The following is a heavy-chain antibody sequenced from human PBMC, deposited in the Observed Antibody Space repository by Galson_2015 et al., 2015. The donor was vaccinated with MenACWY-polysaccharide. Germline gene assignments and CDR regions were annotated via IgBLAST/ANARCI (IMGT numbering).Heavy chain of an antibody. V-gene: IGHV3-11*01. CDR1: GFTFSDYY. CDR3: ARSGVQLWLFDY. Sequence: SLRLSCAASGFTFSDYYMSWLRQAPGKGLEWVSYISSSGSTIYYADSVKGRFTISRDNAKNSLYLQMNSLRAEDTAVYYCARSGVQLWLFDYWGQGTLVTVSS. D-gene: IGHD5-18*01. CDR2: ISSSGSTI. J-gene: IGHJ4*02.